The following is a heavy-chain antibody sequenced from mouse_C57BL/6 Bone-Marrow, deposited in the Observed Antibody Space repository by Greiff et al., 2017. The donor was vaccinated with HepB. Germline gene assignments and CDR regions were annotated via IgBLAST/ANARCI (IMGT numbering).Heavy chain of an antibody. CDR3: TGVWPYYYAMDY. CDR2: IYPGNSDT. V-gene: IGHV1-5*01. J-gene: IGHJ4*01. CDR1: GYTFTSYW. D-gene: IGHD2-10*02. Sequence: VQLQQSGTVLARPGASVKMSCKTSGYTFTSYWMHWVKQRPGQGLEWIGAIYPGNSDTSYNQKFKGKAKLTAVTSASTAYVELSSLTNEDSAVYYCTGVWPYYYAMDYWGQGTSVTVSS.